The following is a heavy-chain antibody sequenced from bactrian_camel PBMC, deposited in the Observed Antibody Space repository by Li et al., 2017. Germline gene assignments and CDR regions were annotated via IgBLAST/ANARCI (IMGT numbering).Heavy chain of an antibody. J-gene: IGHJ6*01. CDR2: VLRGGSVT. D-gene: IGHD3*01. CDR3: AADVAYCSGYDERCCAEHEETFCSETYFTGRVRPIFGF. CDR1: GYLYSTYC. V-gene: IGHV3S6*01. Sequence: HVQLVESGGGSVQAGGSLRLSCAASGYLYSTYCMGWFRQAAGKEREGVAGVLRGGSVTYYADSVKGRFTISQSNAKNTLYLQMDSLKDGDTAMYYCAADVAYCSGYDERCCAEHEETFCSETYFTGRVRPIFGFSGHGTQVTVS.